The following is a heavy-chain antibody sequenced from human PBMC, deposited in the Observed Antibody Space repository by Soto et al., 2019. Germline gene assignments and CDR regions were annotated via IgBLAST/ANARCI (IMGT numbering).Heavy chain of an antibody. D-gene: IGHD6-19*01. CDR1: GYTFTTYG. V-gene: IGHV1-18*01. CDR3: ARGSRSSGWVGTGDY. CDR2: ISGNNGNT. J-gene: IGHJ4*02. Sequence: QVQLVQSGAEVKKPGASVKVSCKASGYTFTTYGISWVRQAPGQGLEWMGWISGNNGNTNYAQNLQGRVTMTADTSTSTAYMELRSRRSDGTAVYYCARGSRSSGWVGTGDYWGQGTLVTVSS.